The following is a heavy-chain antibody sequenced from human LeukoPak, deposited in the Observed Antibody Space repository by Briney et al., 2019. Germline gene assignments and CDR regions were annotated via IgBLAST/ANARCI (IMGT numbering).Heavy chain of an antibody. D-gene: IGHD3-16*02. CDR1: GFTFSSYW. CDR2: INSDGSST. Sequence: PGGSLRLSCAASGFTFSSYWMHWVRQAPGKGLVWVSRINSDGSSTSYADSVKGRFTISRDNAKITLYLQMNSLRAEDTAVYYCARDGYDYVWGSYRYDYWGQGTLVTVSS. CDR3: ARDGYDYVWGSYRYDY. J-gene: IGHJ4*02. V-gene: IGHV3-74*01.